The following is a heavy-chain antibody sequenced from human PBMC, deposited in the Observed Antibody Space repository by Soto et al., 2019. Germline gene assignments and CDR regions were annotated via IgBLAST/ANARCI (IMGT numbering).Heavy chain of an antibody. J-gene: IGHJ6*02. Sequence: QVQLVESGGGVVQPGRSLRLSCAASGFTFGNYGMHWVRQPPGKGLEWMSSILYDGSDKYYADSVKGRFTISRDGSKNKLYLEMDRLRPEDTAFYYCAKWGEVSHNPGGNYYYGMDVWGQGTTVTVSS. D-gene: IGHD3-16*01. V-gene: IGHV3-30*18. CDR3: AKWGEVSHNPGGNYYYGMDV. CDR1: GFTFGNYG. CDR2: ILYDGSDK.